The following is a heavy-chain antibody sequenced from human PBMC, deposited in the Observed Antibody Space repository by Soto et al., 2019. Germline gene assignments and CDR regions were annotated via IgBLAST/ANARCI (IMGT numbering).Heavy chain of an antibody. V-gene: IGHV5-10-1*01. CDR2: IDPSDSYT. Sequence: PGASLKISCKGSGYSFTSYGISCVRQMRGKDLEWMGRIDPSDSYTNYSPSFQGHVTISADKSISTAYLQWSSLKASDTAMYYCARPRHLWFGDHRLYYYYGMDVWGQGTTVTVSS. CDR1: GYSFTSYG. CDR3: ARPRHLWFGDHRLYYYYGMDV. J-gene: IGHJ6*02. D-gene: IGHD3-10*01.